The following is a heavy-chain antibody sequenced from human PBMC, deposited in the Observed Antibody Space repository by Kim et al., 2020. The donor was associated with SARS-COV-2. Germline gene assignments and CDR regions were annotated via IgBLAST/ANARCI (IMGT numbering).Heavy chain of an antibody. J-gene: IGHJ4*02. CDR3: GGGYSYGSPVDY. D-gene: IGHD5-18*01. CDR2: IYYSGST. Sequence: SETLSLTCTVSGGSISSSSYYWGWIRQPPGKGLEWIGSIYYSGSTYYNPSLKSRVTISVDTSKNQFSLKLSSVTAADTAVYYCGGGYSYGSPVDYWGQGTLVTVSS. V-gene: IGHV4-39*01. CDR1: GGSISSSSYY.